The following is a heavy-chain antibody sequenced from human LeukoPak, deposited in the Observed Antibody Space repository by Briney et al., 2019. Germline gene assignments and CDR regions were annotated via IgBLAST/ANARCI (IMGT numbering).Heavy chain of an antibody. Sequence: SETLSLTCTVSGGSISSYYWSWIRQPAGKGLEWIGSVYYGGSTYYNPSLRSRVTMSVDTSKNQFSLRLSSVTAADTAVYYCARHAEYNSGWYFYLDHWGQGILVTVSS. D-gene: IGHD6-19*01. J-gene: IGHJ4*02. CDR2: VYYGGST. V-gene: IGHV4-59*04. CDR3: ARHAEYNSGWYFYLDH. CDR1: GGSISSYY.